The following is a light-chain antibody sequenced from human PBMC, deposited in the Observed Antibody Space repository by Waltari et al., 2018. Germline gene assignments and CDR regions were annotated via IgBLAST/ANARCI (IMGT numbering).Light chain of an antibody. J-gene: IGKJ1*01. CDR2: DAS. CDR1: QFINTY. Sequence: IEMAQSPPSLSASVGDRVTITCRASQFINTYLNWYLQRPGEAPQLLIYDASVLQIGVPSRFAGGGSGTDFTLTINGLQPEDLATYYCQHSFSGPPWTFGQGTKVKV. V-gene: IGKV1-39*01. CDR3: QHSFSGPPWT.